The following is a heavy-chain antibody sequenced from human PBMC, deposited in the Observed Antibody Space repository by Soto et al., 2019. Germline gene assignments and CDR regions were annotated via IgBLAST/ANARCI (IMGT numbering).Heavy chain of an antibody. CDR1: GFNFDNYG. D-gene: IGHD1-7*01. Sequence: PGGSLRLSCQVSGFNFDNYGMHWVRQAPGKGLEWVAVITYDGSFQYYADSVKGRFTISRDNSKNTLSLHLNTLKPEDTAVYHCAKDRVGGTFYTPLAFWGQGTLVTVSS. CDR3: AKDRVGGTFYTPLAF. J-gene: IGHJ4*02. V-gene: IGHV3-30*18. CDR2: ITYDGSFQ.